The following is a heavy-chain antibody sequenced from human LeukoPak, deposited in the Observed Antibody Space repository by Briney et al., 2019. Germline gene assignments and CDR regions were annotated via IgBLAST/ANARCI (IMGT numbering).Heavy chain of an antibody. Sequence: GGSLRLSCAASGFTFSSYWMHWFRQAPGKGLVWVSRINSDGSSTSYADSVKGRFTISRDNAKNTLYLQMNSLRAEDTAVYYCAGDSSGYYSWSGFSDYWGQGTLVTVSS. J-gene: IGHJ4*02. D-gene: IGHD3-22*01. CDR3: AGDSSGYYSWSGFSDY. CDR2: INSDGSST. V-gene: IGHV3-74*01. CDR1: GFTFSSYW.